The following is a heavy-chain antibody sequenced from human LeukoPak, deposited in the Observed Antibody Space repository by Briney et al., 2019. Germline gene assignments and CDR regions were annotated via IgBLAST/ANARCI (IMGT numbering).Heavy chain of an antibody. CDR3: ARQTKQLFREVLAY. Sequence: PSETLSLTCTVSGGSISSSTYYWVWIRQPPGKGLDWIGCIFSSGSTYYNPSLQSRVTISVSTSKNQFSLNLSSVTAADTAVYYCARQTKQLFREVLAYWGQGTLVTVSS. CDR2: IFSSGST. D-gene: IGHD6-6*01. V-gene: IGHV4-39*01. CDR1: GGSISSSTYY. J-gene: IGHJ4*02.